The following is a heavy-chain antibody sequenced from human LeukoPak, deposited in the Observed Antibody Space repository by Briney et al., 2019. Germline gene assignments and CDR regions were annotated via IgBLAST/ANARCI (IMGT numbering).Heavy chain of an antibody. CDR3: ARVDDYNYSSFDY. CDR1: GGTFTGYY. J-gene: IGHJ4*02. CDR2: INPNNGDT. V-gene: IGHV1-2*02. D-gene: IGHD5-24*01. Sequence: ASVKVSCKASGGTFTGYYMHWVRQAPGQGLEWMGWINPNNGDTKYAQKFQGRVTMTRDTSISTYYMELSRLRSDDTVVYYCARVDDYNYSSFDYWGQGTLVTVST.